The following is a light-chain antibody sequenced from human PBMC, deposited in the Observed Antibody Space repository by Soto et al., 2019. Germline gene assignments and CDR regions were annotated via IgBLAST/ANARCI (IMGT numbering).Light chain of an antibody. CDR3: QTWVTGIHI. J-gene: IGLJ2*01. V-gene: IGLV4-69*01. Sequence: QLVLTQSPSASASLGASVKLTCTLSSGHSNYAFAWHQQQPEKGPRFLMKLNSDGSHSKGDGIPDRFSGSSSGAERYLTISTLQSEDEADYYCQTWVTGIHIFGGGTKLTVL. CDR2: LNSDGSH. CDR1: SGHSNYA.